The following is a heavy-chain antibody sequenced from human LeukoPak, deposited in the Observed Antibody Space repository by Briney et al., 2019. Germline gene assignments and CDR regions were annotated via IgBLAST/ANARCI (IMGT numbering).Heavy chain of an antibody. Sequence: ASVKVSCKASGYTFTSYDINWVRQATGQGLEWMGWMNPNGGNTGYAQKFQGRVTITRNTSISTAYMELSSLRSEDTAVYYCARGVGIRRPDYYYYYMDVWGKGTTVTVSS. J-gene: IGHJ6*03. V-gene: IGHV1-8*03. CDR2: MNPNGGNT. CDR1: GYTFTSYD. D-gene: IGHD5-18*01. CDR3: ARGVGIRRPDYYYYYMDV.